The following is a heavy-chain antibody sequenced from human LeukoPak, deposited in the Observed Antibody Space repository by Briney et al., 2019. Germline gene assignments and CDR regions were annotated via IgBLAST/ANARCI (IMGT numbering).Heavy chain of an antibody. CDR3: ASAEGYSYMGSYYFDY. CDR2: ITGSGGST. Sequence: PGGSLRLSCAASGFTFSSYAMSWVRQAPGKGLEWVSAITGSGGSTYYADSVKGRFTISRDNAKNSLYLQMNSLRAEDTAVYYCASAEGYSYMGSYYFDYWGQGTLVTVSS. V-gene: IGHV3-23*01. CDR1: GFTFSSYA. J-gene: IGHJ4*02. D-gene: IGHD3-22*01.